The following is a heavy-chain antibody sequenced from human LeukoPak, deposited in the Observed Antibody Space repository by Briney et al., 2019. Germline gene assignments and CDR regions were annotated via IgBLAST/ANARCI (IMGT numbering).Heavy chain of an antibody. Sequence: GGSLRLSCAASGFTFSGYWMSWVRQAPGKGLEWVANIRQDGSEKNYVDSVKGRFTISRDNAKNSLSLQMSSLRAEDTAVYYCAREKDGCNPHPTYCFDYWGHGTLVSVSS. CDR3: AREKDGCNPHPTYCFDY. CDR1: GFTFSGYW. CDR2: IRQDGSEK. V-gene: IGHV3-7*01. J-gene: IGHJ4*01. D-gene: IGHD5-24*01.